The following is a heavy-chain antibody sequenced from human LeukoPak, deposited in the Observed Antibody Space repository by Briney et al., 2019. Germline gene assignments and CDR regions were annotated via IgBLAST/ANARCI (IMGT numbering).Heavy chain of an antibody. CDR1: GFTLSSYA. CDR2: ISGSGGST. CDR3: AKDRRYCSSTSCYRDFDY. D-gene: IGHD2-2*01. V-gene: IGHV3-23*01. Sequence: GGSLRLSCAASGFTLSSYAMSWVRQAPGKGLEWVSAISGSGGSTYYADSVKGRFTISRDNSKNTLYLQMNSLRAEDTAVYYCAKDRRYCSSTSCYRDFDYWGQGTLVTVSS. J-gene: IGHJ4*02.